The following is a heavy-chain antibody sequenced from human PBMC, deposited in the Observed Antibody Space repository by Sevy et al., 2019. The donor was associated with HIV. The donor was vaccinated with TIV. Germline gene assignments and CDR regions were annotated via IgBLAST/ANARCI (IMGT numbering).Heavy chain of an antibody. CDR2: IWYDGSKK. CDR3: ARERSWLDAFNI. Sequence: GGSLRLSCAASGFTFSSYGMHWVRQAPGKGLEWVAVIWYDGSKKYYADSVKGRFTISRDNSKNMLYLQMNSLRAEDTAVYFCARERSWLDAFNIWGQGTVVTVSS. V-gene: IGHV3-33*01. D-gene: IGHD6-19*01. J-gene: IGHJ3*02. CDR1: GFTFSSYG.